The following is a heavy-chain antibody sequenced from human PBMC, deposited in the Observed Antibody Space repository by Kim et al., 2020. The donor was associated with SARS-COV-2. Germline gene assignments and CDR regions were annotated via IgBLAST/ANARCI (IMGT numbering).Heavy chain of an antibody. J-gene: IGHJ3*02. D-gene: IGHD4-17*01. CDR3: ARPTTGIAFDI. V-gene: IGHV4-39*01. CDR2: T. Sequence: TYYTPSLKSRVTISVDTSKNQFSLKLSSVTAADTAVYYCARPTTGIAFDIWGQGTMVTVSS.